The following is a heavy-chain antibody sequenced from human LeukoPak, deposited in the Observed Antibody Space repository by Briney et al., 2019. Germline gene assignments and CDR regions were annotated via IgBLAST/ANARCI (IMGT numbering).Heavy chain of an antibody. CDR3: ASRSPRYSSGWLSIDY. Sequence: ASVKVSCKASGYTFTGNYMHWVRQAPGQGLEWMGWINTNSGGTNYAQKLQGRVTMTRDTSISTAYMELSRLRSDDTAVYYCASRSPRYSSGWLSIDYWGQGALVTVSS. J-gene: IGHJ4*02. CDR2: INTNSGGT. CDR1: GYTFTGNY. D-gene: IGHD6-19*01. V-gene: IGHV1-2*02.